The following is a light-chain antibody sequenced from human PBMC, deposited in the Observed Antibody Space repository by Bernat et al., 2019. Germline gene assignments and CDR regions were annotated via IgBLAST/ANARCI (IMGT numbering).Light chain of an antibody. CDR1: QSISSW. CDR2: KAS. V-gene: IGKV1-5*03. CDR3: QQYNSYPYT. Sequence: DIQMSQSPSTLSASVGDRVTITCRASQSISSWLAWYQQKPGKAPKLLIYKASSLESGVPSRFSGSGSGTEFTLTISSLQPDDFATYYCQQYNSYPYTFGQGTKLEIK. J-gene: IGKJ2*01.